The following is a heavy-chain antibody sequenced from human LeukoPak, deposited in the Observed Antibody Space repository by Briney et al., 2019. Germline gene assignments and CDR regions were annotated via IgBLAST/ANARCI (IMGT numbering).Heavy chain of an antibody. J-gene: IGHJ5*02. V-gene: IGHV4-59*11. D-gene: IGHD3-16*01. CDR3: ARGSLYDWFDP. Sequence: PSETLSLTCTVSGGSTSSHYWSWNRQPPGKGLEWIGYIYYSGSTNYNPSLKSRVTISVDTSKNQFSLKLSSVTAADTAVYYCARGSLYDWFDPWGQGTLVTVSS. CDR1: GGSTSSHY. CDR2: IYYSGST.